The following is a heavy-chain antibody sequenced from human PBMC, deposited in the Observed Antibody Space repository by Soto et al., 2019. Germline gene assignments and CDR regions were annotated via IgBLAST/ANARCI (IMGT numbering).Heavy chain of an antibody. CDR1: GYTLTELS. CDR3: SADKGIIRTYFYDY. Sequence: ASVKVSCKVSGYTLTELSMHWVRQAPGKGLEWMGGFDPEDGETIYAQKFQGRVTMTEDASTDTAYIELSSLRSDDTAVYYCSADKGIIRTYFYDYWGQGTQVTVSS. V-gene: IGHV1-24*01. D-gene: IGHD3-3*01. CDR2: FDPEDGET. J-gene: IGHJ4*02.